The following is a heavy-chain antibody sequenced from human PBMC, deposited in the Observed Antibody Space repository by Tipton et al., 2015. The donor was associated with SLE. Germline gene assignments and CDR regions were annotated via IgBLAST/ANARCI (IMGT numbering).Heavy chain of an antibody. Sequence: TLSLTCTVSGGSISSTIYYWGWIRQPPGKGLEWIGTTYYSGSTYYNPSLKRRVAISVDMSKKQFSLSLSSVTAADTAVYFCARDLRSDWNYVLESWGQGTLVTVSS. V-gene: IGHV4-39*07. CDR1: GGSISSTIYY. J-gene: IGHJ4*02. D-gene: IGHD1-7*01. CDR3: ARDLRSDWNYVLES. CDR2: TYYSGST.